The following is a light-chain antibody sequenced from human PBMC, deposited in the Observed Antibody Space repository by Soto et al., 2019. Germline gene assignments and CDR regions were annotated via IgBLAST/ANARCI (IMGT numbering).Light chain of an antibody. J-gene: IGKJ1*01. CDR1: QSIDRW. V-gene: IGKV1-5*02. CDR3: QQYNSYS. Sequence: DTQMTQSPSTLPASVGDRVTIICRASQSIDRWLAWYQQRPGKAPKVLIYHASNLQSGVPSRFSGSGSGTEFTLTISSLQPDDFATYYCQQYNSYSFGQGTKVDIK. CDR2: HAS.